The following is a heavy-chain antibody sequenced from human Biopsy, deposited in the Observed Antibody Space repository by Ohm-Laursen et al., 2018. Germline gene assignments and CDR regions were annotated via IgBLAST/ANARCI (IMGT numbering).Heavy chain of an antibody. CDR2: IIPTFDTP. CDR3: AGGAAKGYPYDH. J-gene: IGHJ5*02. D-gene: IGHD6-13*01. Sequence: SVKVSCKASGGTFNSYVITWVRQAPGQGLEWMGRIIPTFDTPTYAPDFQGRVTFTADKSTGTATLDLRSLTSEDTAVYYCAGGAAKGYPYDHWGQGTLVTVSS. CDR1: GGTFNSYV. V-gene: IGHV1-69*06.